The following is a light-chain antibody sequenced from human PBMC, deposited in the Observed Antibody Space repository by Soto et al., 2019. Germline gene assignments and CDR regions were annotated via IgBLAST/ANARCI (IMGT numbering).Light chain of an antibody. CDR1: QSVSTK. Sequence: EIVMTQSPATLSVSPGERATLSCRASQSVSTKLAWYRHKPGQAPRLLIYGASTRATGIPARFSGSGSGTEFTLTNNSLQSEDFAVYYCPQYKNWTHFTVGPGNTVDIK. CDR3: PQYKNWTHFT. CDR2: GAS. J-gene: IGKJ3*01. V-gene: IGKV3-15*01.